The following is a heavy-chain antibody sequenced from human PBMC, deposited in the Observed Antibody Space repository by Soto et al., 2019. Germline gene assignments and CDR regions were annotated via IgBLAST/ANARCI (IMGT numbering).Heavy chain of an antibody. V-gene: IGHV1-58*01. J-gene: IGHJ4*02. CDR3: AADRTYCGGDGYVH. Sequence: QMQLVQSGPEVKKPGTSVKVSCKASGFTFTSSAVQWVRQARGQGLEWIGWIVVGSGNTNYAQKFQERVTITRDMSTSTVYMELSSLRSEDTAVYYCAADRTYCGGDGYVHWGQGTLVTVSS. D-gene: IGHD2-21*02. CDR1: GFTFTSSA. CDR2: IVVGSGNT.